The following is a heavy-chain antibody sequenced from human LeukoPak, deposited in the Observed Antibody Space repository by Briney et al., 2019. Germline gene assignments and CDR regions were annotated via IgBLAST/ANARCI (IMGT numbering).Heavy chain of an antibody. J-gene: IGHJ3*02. CDR1: GYTFTGYY. CDR2: INPNSGGT. CDR3: AREIGYYYDSSGYYPDAFDI. V-gene: IGHV1-2*06. D-gene: IGHD3-22*01. Sequence: ASVMVSCKASGYTFTGYYMHWVRQAPGQGLEWMGRINPNSGGTNYAQKFQGRVTMTRDTSISTAYMELNKLRSDDTAVYYCAREIGYYYDSSGYYPDAFDIWGQGTMVTVSS.